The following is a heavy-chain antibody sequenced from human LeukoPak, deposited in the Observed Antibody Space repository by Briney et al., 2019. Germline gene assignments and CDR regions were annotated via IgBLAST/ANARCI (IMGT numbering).Heavy chain of an antibody. Sequence: PSETLSLTCAVYGGSFSGYYWSWIRQPPGKGLEWIGEINHSGSTNYNPSLKSRVTISVDTSKNQFSLKLSSVTAADTAVYYCARGGNLRGFYGSGSYYKDYYYMDVWGKGTTVTVSS. D-gene: IGHD3-10*01. CDR1: GGSFSGYY. J-gene: IGHJ6*03. CDR2: INHSGST. V-gene: IGHV4-34*01. CDR3: ARGGNLRGFYGSGSYYKDYYYMDV.